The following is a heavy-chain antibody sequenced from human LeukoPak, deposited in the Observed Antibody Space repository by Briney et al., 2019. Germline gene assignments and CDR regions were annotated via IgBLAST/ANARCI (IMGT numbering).Heavy chain of an antibody. J-gene: IGHJ4*02. CDR1: GYTFSGTGWY. CDR3: ARDGPAQMVDFDY. CDR2: IYPYTGVT. Sequence: ASVKVSCKASGYTFSGTGWYLYRLREAPGQRLECMGWIYPYTGVTHYAQKFPGRVAMTRDASITTAYLELSRLRSDDTAVYYCARDGPAQMVDFDYWGQGTLVTVPS. V-gene: IGHV1-2*02. D-gene: IGHD3-10*01.